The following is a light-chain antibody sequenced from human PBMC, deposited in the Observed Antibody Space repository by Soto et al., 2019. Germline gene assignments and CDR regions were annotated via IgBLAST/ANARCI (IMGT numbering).Light chain of an antibody. CDR3: QSYDYILSGYV. Sequence: QSVLTQPPSVSGAPAQRVTISCTGSSSNIGAGSDVHWYQQLPGTVPKLLICANINRPSGVPDRFSASKSGTSASLAITGLHADDETDYYCQSYDYILSGYVFGTGTKRTVL. CDR1: SSNIGAGSD. J-gene: IGLJ1*01. CDR2: ANI. V-gene: IGLV1-40*01.